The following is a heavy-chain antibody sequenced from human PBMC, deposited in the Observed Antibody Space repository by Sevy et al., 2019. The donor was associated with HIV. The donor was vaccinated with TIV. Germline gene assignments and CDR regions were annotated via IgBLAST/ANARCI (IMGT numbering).Heavy chain of an antibody. D-gene: IGHD4-17*01. CDR2: IRSKAYGGTT. CDR1: GFTFGDYA. J-gene: IGHJ4*02. CDR3: TRKNYGGNSDFDS. V-gene: IGHV3-49*03. Sequence: GESLKISCTASGFTFGDYAMSWFRQAPGKGLEWVGFIRSKAYGGTTEYAASVKGRFTISRDDSKSIAYLQMNSLKTEDNAVYYCTRKNYGGNSDFDSWGQGTMVTVSS.